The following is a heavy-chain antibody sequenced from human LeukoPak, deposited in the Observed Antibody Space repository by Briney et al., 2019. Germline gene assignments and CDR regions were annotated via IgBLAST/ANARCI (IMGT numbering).Heavy chain of an antibody. V-gene: IGHV4-59*01. CDR1: GGSISSYY. Sequence: SETLSLTCTVSGGSISSYYWSWIRQPPGKGLEWIGYIYYSGSTNYNPSLKSRVTISVDTPKNQFSLKLSSVTAADTAVYYCARARNYDSSGYGYWGQGTLVTVSS. CDR3: ARARNYDSSGYGY. D-gene: IGHD3-22*01. J-gene: IGHJ4*02. CDR2: IYYSGST.